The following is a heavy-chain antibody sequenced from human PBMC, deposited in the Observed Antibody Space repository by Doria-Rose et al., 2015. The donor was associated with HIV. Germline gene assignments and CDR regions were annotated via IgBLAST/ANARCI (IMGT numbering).Heavy chain of an antibody. D-gene: IGHD6-13*01. CDR3: ARIKSSRWYHKYYFDF. CDR1: GVSLSSPGMG. Sequence: SGPVLVKPTETLTLTCTVSGVSLSSPGMGVSWIRQPPGQALEWLAKIFSDDERFYKTSLHSRLTISRGTSKSQVVLTMTDMDPVDTATYYCARIKSSRWYHKYYFDFWGQGTLVIVSA. CDR2: IFSDDER. V-gene: IGHV2-26*01. J-gene: IGHJ4*02.